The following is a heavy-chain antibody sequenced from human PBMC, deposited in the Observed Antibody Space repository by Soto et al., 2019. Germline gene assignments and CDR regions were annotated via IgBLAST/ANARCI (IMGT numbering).Heavy chain of an antibody. V-gene: IGHV4-59*08. D-gene: IGHD3-9*01. J-gene: IGHJ4*02. CDR1: GDSITTYC. CDR2: ICYSGST. CDR3: GRLEGLATISYYFDY. Sequence: SETLSLTCTVSGDSITTYCWSWIRQPPGKGLDWIGQICYSGSTSYNPSLKSRVTILVDTSKNQFSLKLRSLSAADTAVYYCGRLEGLATISYYFDYWGQGALVTVSS.